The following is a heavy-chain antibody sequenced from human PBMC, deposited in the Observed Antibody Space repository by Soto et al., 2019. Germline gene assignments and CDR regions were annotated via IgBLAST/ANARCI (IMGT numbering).Heavy chain of an antibody. V-gene: IGHV3-7*01. CDR3: AREGVAAGLYLDY. J-gene: IGHJ4*02. CDR2: INQDGSEK. Sequence: GGSLRLSCAASGFVFRSYWMSWVRQAPGKGLEWVANINQDGSEKYYVDSVRGRFIISRDNAENSLYLQMNSLRAEDTALYYCAREGVAAGLYLDYWGQGTLVTVSS. D-gene: IGHD6-19*01. CDR1: GFVFRSYW.